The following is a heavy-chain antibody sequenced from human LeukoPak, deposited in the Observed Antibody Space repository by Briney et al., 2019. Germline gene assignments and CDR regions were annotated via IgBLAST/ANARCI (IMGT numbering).Heavy chain of an antibody. CDR3: AATAVRTTNYWYFDL. Sequence: GPSVKLSCKASGFSFSISAVQWVRQARGQRLEWIRWIVVGSGNTNNAQKFQERVTITRDMATTTAHMELKSLRSEDTAFYYCAATAVRTTNYWYFDLWGRGTLVTVSS. CDR2: IVVGSGNT. J-gene: IGHJ2*01. CDR1: GFSFSISA. D-gene: IGHD4/OR15-4a*01. V-gene: IGHV1-58*01.